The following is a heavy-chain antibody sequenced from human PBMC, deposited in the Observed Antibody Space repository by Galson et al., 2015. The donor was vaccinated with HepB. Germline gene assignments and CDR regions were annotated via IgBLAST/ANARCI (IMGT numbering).Heavy chain of an antibody. CDR1: GGSISSGSYY. CDR2: VYHSGST. V-gene: IGHV4-39*01. CDR3: ARRTGRSCSCVSDGFDV. Sequence: ETLSLTCTFSGGSISSGSYYWAWIRQPPGKGLEWIGNVYHSGSTHYNPSLQSRVTVSVDTSKNQFSLKLTSVTAADTAVYYCARRTGRSCSCVSDGFDVWGRGTMVTVSS. D-gene: IGHD2-15*01. J-gene: IGHJ3*01.